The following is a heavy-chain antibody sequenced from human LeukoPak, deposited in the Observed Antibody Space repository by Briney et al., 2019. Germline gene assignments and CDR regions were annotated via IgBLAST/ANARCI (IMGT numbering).Heavy chain of an antibody. CDR1: GFTFSSYA. V-gene: IGHV3-21*04. D-gene: IGHD5-18*01. J-gene: IGHJ6*03. CDR3: ARGGGAMVYYYYYMDV. CDR2: ISSSSSYI. Sequence: GGSLRLSCAASGFTFSSYAMNWVRQAPGKGLEWVSSISSSSSYIYYADSVKGRFTISRDNAKNSLYLQMNSLRAEDTAVYYCARGGGAMVYYYYYMDVWGKGTTVTVSS.